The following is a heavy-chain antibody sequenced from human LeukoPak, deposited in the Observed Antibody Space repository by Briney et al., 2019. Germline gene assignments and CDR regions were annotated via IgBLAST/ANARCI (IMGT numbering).Heavy chain of an antibody. CDR3: ARYPGQSYYDSSGYYPEWYFDL. D-gene: IGHD3-22*01. V-gene: IGHV3-74*01. Sequence: GGSLRLSCAASGFTFSSYWMNWVRQAPGKGLVWVSRIASDGSSTTYADSVKGRFTISRDNSKNTLYLQMNSLRAEDTAVYYCARYPGQSYYDSSGYYPEWYFDLWGRGTLVTVSS. CDR2: IASDGSST. CDR1: GFTFSSYW. J-gene: IGHJ2*01.